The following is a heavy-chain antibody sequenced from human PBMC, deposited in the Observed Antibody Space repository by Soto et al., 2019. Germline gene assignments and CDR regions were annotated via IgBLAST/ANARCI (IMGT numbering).Heavy chain of an antibody. J-gene: IGHJ4*02. CDR1: GFTVSSNY. Sequence: EVHLVESGGGLIQPGGSLRLSCAASGFTVSSNYMSWVRQAPGKGLEWVSVIYSGGSTYYADSVKGRFTISRDNSKNTLYLRMNSLRAEDTAVYYCARHITMDPLLVYWGQGTLVTVSS. CDR3: ARHITMDPLLVY. V-gene: IGHV3-53*01. CDR2: IYSGGST. D-gene: IGHD3-10*01.